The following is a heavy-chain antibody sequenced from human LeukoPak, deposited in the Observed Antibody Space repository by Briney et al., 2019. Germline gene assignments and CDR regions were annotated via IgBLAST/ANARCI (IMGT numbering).Heavy chain of an antibody. CDR1: GDSISRYY. Sequence: PSETLSLTCTVSGDSISRYYWSWIRQPPGKGLEWIGCINDSGSTNYNPSLKSRVTISADTSKNQFSLKLSSVTAADTAVYYCARVWMDSRGAFDIWSQGTMVTVSS. CDR3: ARVWMDSRGAFDI. V-gene: IGHV4-59*08. J-gene: IGHJ3*02. CDR2: INDSGST. D-gene: IGHD1-1*01.